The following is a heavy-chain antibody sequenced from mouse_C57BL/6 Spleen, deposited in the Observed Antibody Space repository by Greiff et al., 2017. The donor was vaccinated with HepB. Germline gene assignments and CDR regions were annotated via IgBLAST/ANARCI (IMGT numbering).Heavy chain of an antibody. CDR2: INPYNGGT. V-gene: IGHV1-19*01. D-gene: IGHD4-1*01. CDR3: ARELRDAMDY. Sequence: VQLQQSGPVLVKPGASVKMSCKASGYTFTDYYMNWVKQSHGKSLEWIGVINPYNGGTSYNQKFKGKATLTVDKSSSTAYMELNSLTSEDSAVYYCARELRDAMDYWGQGTSVTVSS. CDR1: GYTFTDYY. J-gene: IGHJ4*01.